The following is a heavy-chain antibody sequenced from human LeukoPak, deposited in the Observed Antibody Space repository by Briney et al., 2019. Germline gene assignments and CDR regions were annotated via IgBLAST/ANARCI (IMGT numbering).Heavy chain of an antibody. J-gene: IGHJ5*02. Sequence: SVKVSCKASGGTFSSYAISWVRQAPGQGLEWMGGIIPIFGTANYAQKFQGRVTITTDESTSTAYMELSSLRSEDTAVYYCARVKDCSGGSCYPPYNWFDPWGQETLVTVSS. CDR1: GGTFSSYA. V-gene: IGHV1-69*05. CDR2: IIPIFGTA. CDR3: ARVKDCSGGSCYPPYNWFDP. D-gene: IGHD2-15*01.